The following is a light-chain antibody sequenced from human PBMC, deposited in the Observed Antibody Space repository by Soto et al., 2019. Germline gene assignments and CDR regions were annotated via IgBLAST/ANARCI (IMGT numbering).Light chain of an antibody. V-gene: IGKV1-6*01. J-gene: IGKJ1*01. CDR2: GTS. CDR3: LQDGSYPRT. Sequence: AIQMTQSPSSLSASVGDRVTITCRASQDIRNELGWYQQRPGKAPKALIYGTSNLQSGVPSRFSGSGFGTAFTLTISSLRPEDFATYYCLQDGSYPRTFGQGTNVESK. CDR1: QDIRNE.